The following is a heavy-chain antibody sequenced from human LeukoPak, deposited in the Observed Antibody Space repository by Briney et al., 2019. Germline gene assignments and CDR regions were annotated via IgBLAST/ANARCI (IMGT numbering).Heavy chain of an antibody. Sequence: PSETLSLTRTVSGGSISSSSYYWGWIRQPPGKGLEWIGSIYYSGSTNYNPSLKSRVTISVDTSKNQFSLKLSSVTAADTAVYYCARGDGYTPLPFDYWGQGTLVTVSS. J-gene: IGHJ4*02. D-gene: IGHD5-24*01. CDR1: GGSISSSSYY. CDR2: IYYSGST. CDR3: ARGDGYTPLPFDY. V-gene: IGHV4-39*07.